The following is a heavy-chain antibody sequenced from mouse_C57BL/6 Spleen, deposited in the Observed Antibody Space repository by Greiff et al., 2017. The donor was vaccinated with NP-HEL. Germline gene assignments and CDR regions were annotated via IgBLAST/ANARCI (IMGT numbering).Heavy chain of an antibody. J-gene: IGHJ4*01. Sequence: QVQLQQPGAELVRPGSSVKLSCKASGYTFTSYWMHWVKQRPIQGLEWIGNIDPSDSETHYNQKFKDKATLTVDKSSSTAYMQLSSLTSEDSAVYYCARGLITTVVADAMDYWGQGTSVTVSS. CDR1: GYTFTSYW. V-gene: IGHV1-52*01. D-gene: IGHD1-1*01. CDR3: ARGLITTVVADAMDY. CDR2: IDPSDSET.